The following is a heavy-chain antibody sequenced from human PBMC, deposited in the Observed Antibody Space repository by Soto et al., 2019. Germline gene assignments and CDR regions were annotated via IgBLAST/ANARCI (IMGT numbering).Heavy chain of an antibody. Sequence: EVQLLESGGALVQPGGSLRLSCAASGFTFTTSAMSWVLQAPGKGLEWVSTLTGDGAYISYADSVKGRFTISRDNSQNTLYLQMNSLRADDTAIYYCARRMTAYFDFWGQGTLVTVSS. D-gene: IGHD2-8*01. CDR1: GFTFTTSA. CDR2: LTGDGAYI. V-gene: IGHV3-23*01. CDR3: ARRMTAYFDF. J-gene: IGHJ4*02.